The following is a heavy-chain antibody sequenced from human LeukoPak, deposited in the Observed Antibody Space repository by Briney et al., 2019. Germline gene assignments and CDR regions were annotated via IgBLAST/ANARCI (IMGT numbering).Heavy chain of an antibody. Sequence: GGSLRLSCAASGFTFSSYSMNWVRQVPGKGLEWVSYISSSSSTIYYADSVKGRFTISRDNAKNSLYLQMNSLRAEDTAVYYCAREDSSSSLEYYYYGMDVWGQGTTVTVSS. CDR2: ISSSSSTI. CDR1: GFTFSSYS. CDR3: AREDSSSSLEYYYYGMDV. J-gene: IGHJ6*02. D-gene: IGHD6-6*01. V-gene: IGHV3-48*01.